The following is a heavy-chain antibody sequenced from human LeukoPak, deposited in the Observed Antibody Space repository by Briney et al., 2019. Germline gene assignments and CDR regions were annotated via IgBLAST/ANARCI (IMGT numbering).Heavy chain of an antibody. V-gene: IGHV6-1*01. D-gene: IGHD4-17*01. CDR2: TYYRSRWYN. CDR3: ARDHDYGDYGTYEDY. Sequence: SQTLSLTCAISGDSVSSNSVAWNWVRQSPSRGLEWLGRTYYRSRWYNDYAVSVKSRITINPDTSKNQFSLQLNSVTPEGTAVYYCARDHDYGDYGTYEDYWGQGTLVTVSS. J-gene: IGHJ4*02. CDR1: GDSVSSNSVA.